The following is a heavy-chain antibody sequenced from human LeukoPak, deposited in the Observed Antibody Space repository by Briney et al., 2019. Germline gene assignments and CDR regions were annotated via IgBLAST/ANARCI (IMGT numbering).Heavy chain of an antibody. CDR1: GGSFSGYY. CDR3: ARGRGSHPGY. Sequence: SETLSLTCAVYGGSFSGYYWSWIRQPPGKGLEWIGEINHSGSTNYNPSLKSRVTISVDTSKNQFSLKLSSVTAADTAVYYCARGRGSHPGYWGQGTLVTVSS. J-gene: IGHJ4*02. CDR2: INHSGST. D-gene: IGHD3-10*01. V-gene: IGHV4-34*01.